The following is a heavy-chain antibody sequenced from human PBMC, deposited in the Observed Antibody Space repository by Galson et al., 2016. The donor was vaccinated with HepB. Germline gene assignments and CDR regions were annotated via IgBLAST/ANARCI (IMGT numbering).Heavy chain of an antibody. J-gene: IGHJ4*02. CDR1: GFTFRNYY. D-gene: IGHD6-19*01. CDR2: ISSNSTTI. CDR3: ARGRKWLASDY. V-gene: IGHV3-11*01. Sequence: SLRLSCAASGFTFRNYYMTWVRQAPGKGLEWVSYISSNSTTIYYADSVKGRFTISRDNAKNSVFLQINSLRAEDTAVYYCARGRKWLASDYWGQGTLVTVSS.